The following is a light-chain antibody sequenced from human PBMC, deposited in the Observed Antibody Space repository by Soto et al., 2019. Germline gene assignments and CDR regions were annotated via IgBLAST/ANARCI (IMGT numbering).Light chain of an antibody. CDR1: SGHSSYT. Sequence: QSVLTQSPSASASLGASVKLTCTLSSGHSSYTIAWHQQRPEKGPRYLMRLKSDGSHNKGDGIPDRFSGSSSEAERYLTISSLQSEDEADYFCQAWGTGIVVFGGGTKLTVL. CDR2: LKSDGSH. CDR3: QAWGTGIVV. V-gene: IGLV4-69*01. J-gene: IGLJ2*01.